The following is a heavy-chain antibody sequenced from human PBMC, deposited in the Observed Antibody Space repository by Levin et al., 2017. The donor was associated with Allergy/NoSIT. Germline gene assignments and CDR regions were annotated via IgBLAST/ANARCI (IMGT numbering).Heavy chain of an antibody. J-gene: IGHJ6*02. CDR1: GFTFSSYW. CDR2: IKQDGSEK. D-gene: IGHD1-14*01. V-gene: IGHV3-7*01. CDR3: ARVRRPLSNRVWTGVHYYYGMDV. Sequence: GGSLRLSCAASGFTFSSYWMSWVRQAPGKGLEWVANIKQDGSEKYYVDSVKGRFTISRDNAKNSLYLQMNSLRAEDTAVYYCARVRRPLSNRVWTGVHYYYGMDVWGQGTTVTVSS.